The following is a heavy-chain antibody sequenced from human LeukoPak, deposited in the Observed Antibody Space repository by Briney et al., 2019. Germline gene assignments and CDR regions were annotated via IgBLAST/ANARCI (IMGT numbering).Heavy chain of an antibody. D-gene: IGHD4-11*01. V-gene: IGHV4-39*07. CDR2: IYHSGST. CDR3: STRPQDMTTTPPGCYYYYMDV. Sequence: PSETLSLTFTVSGGSISSSSYYWGWIRRPPGKGLEWIGSIYHSGSTYYNPSLKSRVTISVDRSKNQFSLKLSSVTAADTAVYYCSTRPQDMTTTPPGCYYYYMDVWGKGTTVTVSS. CDR1: GGSISSSSYY. J-gene: IGHJ6*03.